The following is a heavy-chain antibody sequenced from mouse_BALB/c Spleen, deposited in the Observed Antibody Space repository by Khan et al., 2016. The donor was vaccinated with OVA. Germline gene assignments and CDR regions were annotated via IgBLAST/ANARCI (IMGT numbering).Heavy chain of an antibody. CDR1: GFNIKDTY. D-gene: IGHD2-2*01. CDR2: IDPANGNT. J-gene: IGHJ4*01. Sequence: VQLKQSGAELVKPGASVKLSCTASGFNIKDTYMHWVKQRPEQGLEWIGRIDPANGNTKYDPKFQGKATITAYTSSNTSYLQLSSLTSEDTAVYYCARGWFRRGYAMDYWCQGTSVTVSS. CDR3: ARGWFRRGYAMDY. V-gene: IGHV14-3*02.